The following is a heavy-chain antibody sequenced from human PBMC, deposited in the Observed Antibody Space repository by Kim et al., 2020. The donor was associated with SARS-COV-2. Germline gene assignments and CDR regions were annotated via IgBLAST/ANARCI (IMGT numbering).Heavy chain of an antibody. Sequence: SHKRRVTRSVDTSKNKFSLKLSSVTAADTAVYYCARRYYYDSSGYYHFDYWGQGTLVTVSS. CDR3: ARRYYYDSSGYYHFDY. J-gene: IGHJ4*02. V-gene: IGHV4-39*01. D-gene: IGHD3-22*01.